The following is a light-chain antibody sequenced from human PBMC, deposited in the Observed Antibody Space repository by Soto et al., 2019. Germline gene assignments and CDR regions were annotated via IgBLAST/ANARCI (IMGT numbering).Light chain of an antibody. CDR2: EVS. V-gene: IGLV2-8*01. CDR3: SSYGRSMMV. J-gene: IGLJ1*01. Sequence: QSVLNQPPSASGSPGQSVTISCTGTSSDVGGYNYVSWYQQHPDKAPKLMIYEVSTRLSGVAARLSGSNSGNTASLTVSGLKAEDQAEYSGSSYGRSMMVFGTGTK. CDR1: SSDVGGYNY.